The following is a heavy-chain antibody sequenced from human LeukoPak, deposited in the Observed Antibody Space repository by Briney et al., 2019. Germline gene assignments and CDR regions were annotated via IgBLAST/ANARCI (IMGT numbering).Heavy chain of an antibody. J-gene: IGHJ6*03. V-gene: IGHV1-46*01. CDR3: ARVPWDTAMVIKFGYYYMDV. CDR2: INPSGGST. CDR1: GYTFTSYY. Sequence: GASVKVSCKASGYTFTSYYMHWVRQAPGQGLEWMGIINPSGGSTSYAQKFQGRVTMTRDTSTSTVYMELSSLRSEDTAVYYCARVPWDTAMVIKFGYYYMDVWGKGTTVTVSS. D-gene: IGHD5-18*01.